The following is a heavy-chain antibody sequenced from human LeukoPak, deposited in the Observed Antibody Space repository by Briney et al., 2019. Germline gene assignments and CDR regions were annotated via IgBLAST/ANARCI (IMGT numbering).Heavy chain of an antibody. D-gene: IGHD3-22*01. CDR3: ARGLGDSSGYYPFDY. Sequence: SETLSLTCAVYGGSFSGYYWSWIRQPPGKGLEWIGEINHSGSTNYNPSLKSRVTISVDTSKNQSSLKLSSVTAADTAVYYCARGLGDSSGYYPFDYWGQGTLVTVSS. J-gene: IGHJ4*02. V-gene: IGHV4-34*01. CDR1: GGSFSGYY. CDR2: INHSGST.